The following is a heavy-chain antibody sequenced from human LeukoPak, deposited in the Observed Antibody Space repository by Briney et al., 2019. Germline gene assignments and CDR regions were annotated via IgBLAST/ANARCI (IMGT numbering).Heavy chain of an antibody. D-gene: IGHD4-23*01. Sequence: GGSLRLSCAASGFTFSGSAMHWARQASGKGLEWVGRIRSKANSYATAYAASVKGRFTISRDDSKNTAYLQMNSLKTEDTAVYYCTRHLDGGNTDWGQGTLVTVSS. V-gene: IGHV3-73*01. CDR3: TRHLDGGNTD. J-gene: IGHJ4*02. CDR2: IRSKANSYAT. CDR1: GFTFSGSA.